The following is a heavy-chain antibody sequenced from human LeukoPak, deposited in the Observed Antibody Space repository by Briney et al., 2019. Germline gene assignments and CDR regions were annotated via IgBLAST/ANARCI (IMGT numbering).Heavy chain of an antibody. CDR2: ISGSGGST. D-gene: IGHD7-27*01. V-gene: IGHV3-23*01. CDR3: AKATKNWGSGNYFDY. Sequence: GGSLRLSXAASGFTFSSYAMSWVRQAPGKGLEWLSAISGSGGSTYYADSVKGQFTISRDNSKNTLYMQMNSLRAEDTAVYYCAKATKNWGSGNYFDYWGQGTLVTVSS. J-gene: IGHJ4*02. CDR1: GFTFSSYA.